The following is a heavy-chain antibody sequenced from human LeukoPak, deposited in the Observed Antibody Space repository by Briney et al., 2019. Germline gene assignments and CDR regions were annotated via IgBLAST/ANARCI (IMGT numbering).Heavy chain of an antibody. J-gene: IGHJ5*02. CDR1: GYTFTNYE. D-gene: IGHD6-19*01. V-gene: IGHV1-8*01. CDR3: ARGVPVAGTRWFDP. Sequence: GASVKVSCKASGYTFTNYEINWVRQAAGQGLEWMGWMNPNSGNAAYAQKFQGRVTSTRSTSISTAYMELSSLRSEDTAVYYCARGVPVAGTRWFDPWGQGTLVTVSS. CDR2: MNPNSGNA.